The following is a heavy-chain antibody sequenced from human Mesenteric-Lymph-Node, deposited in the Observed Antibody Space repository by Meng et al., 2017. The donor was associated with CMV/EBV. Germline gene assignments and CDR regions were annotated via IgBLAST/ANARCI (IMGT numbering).Heavy chain of an antibody. CDR1: GFTVSSNY. CDR3: ARGIPPLTSYDSSGYLDY. V-gene: IGHV3-21*01. Sequence: GGPLRLSCAASGFTVSSNYMSWVRQAPGKGLEWVSSISSSGSYIYYADSVKGRFTISRDNAKNSLYLQMNSLRAEDTAVYYCARGIPPLTSYDSSGYLDYWGQGTLVTVSS. CDR2: ISSSGSYI. D-gene: IGHD3-22*01. J-gene: IGHJ4*02.